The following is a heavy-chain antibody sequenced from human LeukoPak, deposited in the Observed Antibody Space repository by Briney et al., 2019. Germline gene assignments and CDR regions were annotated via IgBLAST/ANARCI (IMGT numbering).Heavy chain of an antibody. CDR3: ARYGEAGITIFGVVKPFKNWFDP. V-gene: IGHV4-59*01. CDR2: IYYSGST. Sequence: SETLSLTCTVSGGSISSYYWSWIRQPPGKGLEWIGYIYYSGSTNYNPSLKSRVTISVDTSKNQFSLKLSSVTAADTAVYYCARYGEAGITIFGVVKPFKNWFDPWGQGTLVTVSS. CDR1: GGSISSYY. D-gene: IGHD3-3*01. J-gene: IGHJ5*02.